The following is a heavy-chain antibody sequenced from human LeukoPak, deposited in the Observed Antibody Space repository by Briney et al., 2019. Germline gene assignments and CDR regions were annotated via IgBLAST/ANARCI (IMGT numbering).Heavy chain of an antibody. J-gene: IGHJ4*02. CDR1: GYSIRSGYY. D-gene: IGHD3-9*01. Sequence: PSETLSLTCNVSGYSIRSGYYWGWIRQPPGKGLEWIGSIYHSGSTYYNPSLKSRVTISVDTSKNQFSLKLNSVTAADTAVYYCAKDRVLRYFDWLGDYFDYWGQGTLVTVSS. CDR2: IYHSGST. V-gene: IGHV4-38-2*02. CDR3: AKDRVLRYFDWLGDYFDY.